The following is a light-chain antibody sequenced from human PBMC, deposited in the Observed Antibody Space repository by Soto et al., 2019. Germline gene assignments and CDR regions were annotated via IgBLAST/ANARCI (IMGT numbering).Light chain of an antibody. V-gene: IGKV3-20*01. Sequence: EIVLTHSPGTLSLSPGERATLSFSSSQSVTSNYLAWYQQTPGQAPRLLIYGASSRATGIPDRFSGSGSGTDFTLTISRLEPEDFAVYYCQQYGSSSWTFGQGTKVDIK. CDR2: GAS. CDR3: QQYGSSSWT. J-gene: IGKJ1*01. CDR1: QSVTSNY.